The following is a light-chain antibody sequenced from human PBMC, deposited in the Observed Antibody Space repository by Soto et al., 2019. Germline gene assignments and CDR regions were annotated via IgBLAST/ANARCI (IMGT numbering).Light chain of an antibody. V-gene: IGKV1-5*01. CDR3: QLYTGYSPWT. J-gene: IGKJ1*01. CDR2: DAS. CDR1: QSIRNW. Sequence: DIQMTQSPSTLSASVGDRVTITCRASQSIRNWLAWYQQKPGMAPNLLIYDASNLESGVPSRFSGSGSGTEFPLTISSLQPDDFATYYCQLYTGYSPWTFGQGTKVEIK.